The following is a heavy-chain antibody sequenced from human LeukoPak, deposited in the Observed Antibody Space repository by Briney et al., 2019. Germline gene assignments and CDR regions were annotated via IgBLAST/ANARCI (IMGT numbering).Heavy chain of an antibody. CDR1: GFTFSSYS. V-gene: IGHV3-21*04. CDR2: ISSSSSYI. Sequence: GGSLRLSCAASGFTFSSYSMNWVRQAPGKGLEWVSSISSSSSYIYYADSVKGRFTISRDNSKNSLYLQMNSLRTEDTALYYCAKAGYFDWLLYYWGQGTLVTVSS. CDR3: AKAGYFDWLLYY. D-gene: IGHD3-9*01. J-gene: IGHJ4*02.